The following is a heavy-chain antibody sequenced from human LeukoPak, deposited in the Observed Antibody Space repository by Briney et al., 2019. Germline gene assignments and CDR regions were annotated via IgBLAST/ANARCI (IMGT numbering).Heavy chain of an antibody. V-gene: IGHV1-18*01. Sequence: GASVKLSCKASGGTFSSYAISWVRQAPGQGLEWMGWISAYNGNTNYAQKLQGRVTMTTDTSTSTAYMELRSLRSDDTAVYYCARDPALDTGGYWGQGTLVTVSS. CDR3: ARDPALDTGGY. CDR2: ISAYNGNT. J-gene: IGHJ4*02. D-gene: IGHD3-10*01. CDR1: GGTFSSYA.